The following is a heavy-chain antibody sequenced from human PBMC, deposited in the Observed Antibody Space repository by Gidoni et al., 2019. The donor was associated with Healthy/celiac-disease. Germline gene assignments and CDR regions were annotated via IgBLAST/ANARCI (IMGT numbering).Heavy chain of an antibody. Sequence: RSLRLSCAASGFTFSSYGMHWVRQAPGKGLEWVAVISYDGSNKYYADSVKGRFTISRDNSKNTLYLQMNSLRAEDTAVYYCAKDWESWELPAIDYWGQGTLVTVSS. V-gene: IGHV3-30*18. CDR1: GFTFSSYG. J-gene: IGHJ4*02. D-gene: IGHD1-26*01. CDR2: ISYDGSNK. CDR3: AKDWESWELPAIDY.